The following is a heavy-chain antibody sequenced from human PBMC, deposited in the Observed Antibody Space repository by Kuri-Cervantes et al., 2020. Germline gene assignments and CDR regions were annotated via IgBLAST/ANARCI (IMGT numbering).Heavy chain of an antibody. CDR3: ARVSGGYNAEFDY. J-gene: IGHJ4*02. V-gene: IGHV1-24*01. D-gene: IGHD5-24*01. CDR1: GYTLTELS. Sequence: ASVKVSCKVSGYTLTELSMHWVRQAPGKGLEWMGGFDPEDGETIYAQKFQGRVTMTRDTSISTAYMELSRLRSDDTAVYYCARVSGGYNAEFDYWGQGTLVTVSS. CDR2: FDPEDGET.